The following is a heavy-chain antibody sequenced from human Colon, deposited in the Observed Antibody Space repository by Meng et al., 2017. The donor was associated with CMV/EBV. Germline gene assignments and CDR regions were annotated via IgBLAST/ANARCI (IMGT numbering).Heavy chain of an antibody. J-gene: IGHJ6*02. V-gene: IGHV3-11*01. D-gene: IGHD3-10*01. Sequence: GESLKISCTASGFPLSDYYIKWIRQAPGKGLEYVAYISTSGSTVYYADSVMGRLTISRDNINNVVSLHMTSLRGDDAGVYYCARGNTGGDYYFYGMDLWGQGTTVTVSS. CDR2: ISTSGSTV. CDR1: GFPLSDYY. CDR3: ARGNTGGDYYFYGMDL.